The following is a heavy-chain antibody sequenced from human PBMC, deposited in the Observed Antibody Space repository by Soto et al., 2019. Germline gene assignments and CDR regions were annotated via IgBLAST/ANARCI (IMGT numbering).Heavy chain of an antibody. J-gene: IGHJ6*02. D-gene: IGHD2-15*01. V-gene: IGHV4-59*01. CDR1: GGSISSYY. CDR3: ARAGYCSGGSCYMTERHGMDV. CDR2: IYYSGST. Sequence: SETLSLTCTVSGGSISSYYWSWIRQPPGKGLEWIGYIYYSGSTNYNPSLKSRVTISVDTSKNQFSLKLSSVTAADTAVYYCARAGYCSGGSCYMTERHGMDVWGQGTTVTVSS.